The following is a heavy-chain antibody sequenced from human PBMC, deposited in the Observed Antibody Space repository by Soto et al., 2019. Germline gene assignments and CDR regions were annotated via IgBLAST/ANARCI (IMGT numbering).Heavy chain of an antibody. Sequence: AGGSLRLSCAASGFTFSSYEMNWVRQAPGKGLEWVSYISSSGSTIYYADSVKGRFTISRDNAKNSLYLQMNSLRAEDTAVYYCARSAMVSDFWFDPWGQGTLVTVSS. D-gene: IGHD5-18*01. V-gene: IGHV3-48*03. CDR1: GFTFSSYE. J-gene: IGHJ5*02. CDR3: ARSAMVSDFWFDP. CDR2: ISSSGSTI.